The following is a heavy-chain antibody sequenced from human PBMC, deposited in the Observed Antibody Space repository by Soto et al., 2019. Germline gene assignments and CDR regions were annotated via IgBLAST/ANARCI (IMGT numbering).Heavy chain of an antibody. CDR2: IIPIFGTA. Sequence: GASVKVSCKASGYTFTNYYMHWVRQAPGQGLEWMGGIIPIFGTANYAQKFQGRVTITADESTSTAYMELSSLRSEDTAVYYCARVVGAVAGTPPLLDVWGQGTTVTVSS. CDR3: ARVVGAVAGTPPLLDV. D-gene: IGHD6-19*01. CDR1: GYTFTNYY. J-gene: IGHJ6*02. V-gene: IGHV1-69*13.